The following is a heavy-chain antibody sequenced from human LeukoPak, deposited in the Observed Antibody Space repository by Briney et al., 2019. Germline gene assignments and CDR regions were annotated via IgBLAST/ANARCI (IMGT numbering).Heavy chain of an antibody. CDR3: ARGSFDWLLYDLDY. D-gene: IGHD3-9*01. CDR2: IWYDGSNK. CDR1: GFTFSSYG. Sequence: QPGGSLRLSCAASGFTFSSYGMHWVRQAPGKGLEWVAVIWYDGSNKYYADSVKGRFTISRDNSKNTLYLQMNSLRAEDTAVYYCARGSFDWLLYDLDYWGQGPLVTVSS. J-gene: IGHJ4*02. V-gene: IGHV3-33*01.